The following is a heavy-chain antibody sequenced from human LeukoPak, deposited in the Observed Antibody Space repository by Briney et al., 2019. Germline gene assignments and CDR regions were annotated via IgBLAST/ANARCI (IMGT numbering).Heavy chain of an antibody. D-gene: IGHD2-21*02. V-gene: IGHV4-59*01. CDR3: ARGLTYFDY. J-gene: IGHJ4*02. CDR2: IYYSGST. CDR1: GGSISSYY. Sequence: KASETLSLTCTVSGGSISSYYWSWIRQPPGKGLEWIGYIYYSGSTNYNPSLKSRVTTSVDTSKNQFSLKLSSVTAADTAVYYCARGLTYFDYWGQGILVTVSS.